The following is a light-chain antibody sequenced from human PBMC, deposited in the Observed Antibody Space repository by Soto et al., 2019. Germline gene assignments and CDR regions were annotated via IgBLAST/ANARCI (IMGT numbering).Light chain of an antibody. CDR3: QQRSNWPHSIT. V-gene: IGKV3-11*01. J-gene: IGKJ5*01. Sequence: IVLTQTPATLSLSPGERATLSCRASQSISGYLAWYQQKPGQAPRLLIYDASNRATGIPARFSGSGSETDFTLTISSLDPEDFAVYYCQQRSNWPHSITFGQGTRLEIK. CDR1: QSISGY. CDR2: DAS.